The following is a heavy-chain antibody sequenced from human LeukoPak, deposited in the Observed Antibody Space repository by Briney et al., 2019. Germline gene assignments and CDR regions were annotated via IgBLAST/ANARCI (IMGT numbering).Heavy chain of an antibody. CDR1: GGSFSRYT. CDR3: AREVSVVSAAVGAFDI. V-gene: IGHV1-69*04. CDR2: IIPILGIA. Sequence: SVKVSCKASGGSFSRYTMSWVRQAPGQGLEWMGRIIPILGIANYAQKFQGRVTITADKSTSTAYMELSSLRSEDTAVYYCAREVSVVSAAVGAFDIWGQGTMVTVSS. D-gene: IGHD2-2*01. J-gene: IGHJ3*02.